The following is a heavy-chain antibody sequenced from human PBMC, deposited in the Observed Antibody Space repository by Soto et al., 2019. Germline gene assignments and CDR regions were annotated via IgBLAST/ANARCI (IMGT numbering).Heavy chain of an antibody. CDR3: ARVYDILTGYYKGPFDY. CDR2: IIPIFGTA. CDR1: GGTFSSYA. J-gene: IGHJ4*02. Sequence: GASVKVSCKASGGTFSSYAISWVRQAPGQGLEWMGGIIPIFGTANYAQKFQGRVTITADKSTSTAYMELSSLRSEDTAVYYCARVYDILTGYYKGPFDYWGQGTLVTAPQ. V-gene: IGHV1-69*06. D-gene: IGHD3-9*01.